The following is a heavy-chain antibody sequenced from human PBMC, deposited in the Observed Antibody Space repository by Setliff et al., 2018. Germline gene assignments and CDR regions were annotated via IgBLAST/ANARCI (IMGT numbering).Heavy chain of an antibody. J-gene: IGHJ4*02. V-gene: IGHV4-59*04. D-gene: IGHD1-1*01. CDR1: GGSISSHY. Sequence: KASETLSLTCTVSGGSISSHYWSWIRQPPGKGLEWIGTTYYTGTTYYSPSLKSRVTISLDTSRNQFSLKVTSVTAADTAVYYCARVRNTQNGFFDYWSQGTLVTVSS. CDR3: ARVRNTQNGFFDY. CDR2: TYYTGTT.